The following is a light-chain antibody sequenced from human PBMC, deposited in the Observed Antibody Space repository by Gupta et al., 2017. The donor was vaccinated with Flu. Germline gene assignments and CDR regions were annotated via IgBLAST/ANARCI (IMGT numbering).Light chain of an antibody. J-gene: IGLJ2*01. Sequence: QSVLTQPPSAPGTPGQRVTISCSGSSSNIGGNYVYWYQHLPGTAPKLLIYRNSQRPSGVPDRFSGSKSGTSASLAISGLRSEDEADYYCAAWDDSLSGRVFGGGTKLTVL. CDR2: RNS. V-gene: IGLV1-47*01. CDR3: AAWDDSLSGRV. CDR1: SSNIGGNY.